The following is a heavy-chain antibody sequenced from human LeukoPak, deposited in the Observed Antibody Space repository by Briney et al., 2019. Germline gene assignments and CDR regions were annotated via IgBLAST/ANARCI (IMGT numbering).Heavy chain of an antibody. CDR2: FYYSGST. J-gene: IGHJ3*02. D-gene: IGHD4-17*01. V-gene: IGHV4-59*01. CDR3: ARSFTVTLGAFDI. Sequence: SETLSLTCTVSGGTISSYYRSWIRQPPGKGLEWIGYFYYSGSTNYNPSLKSRVTKSVDTSKNQFSLRLSSVTVADTAVYYCARSFTVTLGAFDIWGQGTMVTVSS. CDR1: GGTISSYY.